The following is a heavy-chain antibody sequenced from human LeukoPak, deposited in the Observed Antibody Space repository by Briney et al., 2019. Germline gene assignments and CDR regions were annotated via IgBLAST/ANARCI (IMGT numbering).Heavy chain of an antibody. V-gene: IGHV4-59*01. CDR2: IYYSGST. Sequence: SETLSLTCTVPGGSISSYYWSWIRQPPGKGLEWIGYIYYSGSTNYNPSLKSRVTISVDTSKNQFSLKLSSVTAADTAVYYCARSRGGSYYGFDYWGQGTLVTVSS. CDR3: ARSRGGSYYGFDY. CDR1: GGSISSYY. D-gene: IGHD3-22*01. J-gene: IGHJ4*02.